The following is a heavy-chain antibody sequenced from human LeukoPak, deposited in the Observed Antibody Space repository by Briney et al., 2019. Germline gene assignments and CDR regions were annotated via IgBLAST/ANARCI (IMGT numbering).Heavy chain of an antibody. J-gene: IGHJ4*02. Sequence: RGGSLRLSCAGSGFTFSQDWMSWVRQVPGKGLEWLGLIKNKIDGGTTDYAVTVKGRFTISRDDSKNTLYLQMNSLKTGDTAVYYCSKYNPYDALDYWGQGTLVTVSS. CDR3: SKYNPYDALDY. D-gene: IGHD1-1*01. CDR2: IKNKIDGGTT. CDR1: GFTFSQDW. V-gene: IGHV3-15*01.